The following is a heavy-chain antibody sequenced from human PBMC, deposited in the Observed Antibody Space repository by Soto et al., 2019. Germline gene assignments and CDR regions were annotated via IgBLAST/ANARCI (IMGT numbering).Heavy chain of an antibody. CDR3: ARKMRMVRGVTAPLGY. D-gene: IGHD3-10*01. J-gene: IGHJ4*02. Sequence: EVQLVESGGGLVQPGGSLRLSCAASGFTFSSYWMSWVRQAPGKGLEWVANIKQDGSEKYYVDSVKGRFTISRDNAKNSLYLQMNSLRAEDTAVYYCARKMRMVRGVTAPLGYWGQGTLVTVSS. CDR2: IKQDGSEK. CDR1: GFTFSSYW. V-gene: IGHV3-7*01.